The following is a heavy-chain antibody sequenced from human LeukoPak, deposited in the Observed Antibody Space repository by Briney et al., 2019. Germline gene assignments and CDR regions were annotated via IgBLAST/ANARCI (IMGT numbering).Heavy chain of an antibody. D-gene: IGHD6-13*01. J-gene: IGHJ5*02. CDR2: INHSGST. CDR1: GGSFSGYY. V-gene: IGHV4-34*01. Sequence: SETLSLTCAVYGGSFSGYYWSWIRQPPGKGLEWIGEINHSGSTNYNPSLKSRVTISVDTSKNQFSLKLSSVTAADTAVYYCARLIAGPEVAWGQGTLVTVSS. CDR3: ARLIAGPEVA.